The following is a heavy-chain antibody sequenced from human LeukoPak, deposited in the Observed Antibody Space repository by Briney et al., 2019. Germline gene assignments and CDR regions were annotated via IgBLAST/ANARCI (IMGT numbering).Heavy chain of an antibody. J-gene: IGHJ4*02. CDR3: ARERRIVGATALDY. V-gene: IGHV1-18*01. D-gene: IGHD1-26*01. CDR2: ISAYNGNT. Sequence: ASVKVSCKASGYTFTSYGISWVRQAPGQGLEWMGWISAYNGNTNYAQKFQGRVTITADKSTSTAYMELSSLRSEDTAVYYCARERRIVGATALDYWGQGTLVTVSS. CDR1: GYTFTSYG.